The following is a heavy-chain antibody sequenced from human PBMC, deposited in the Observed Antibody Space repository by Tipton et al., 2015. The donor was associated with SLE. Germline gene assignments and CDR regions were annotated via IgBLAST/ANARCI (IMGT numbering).Heavy chain of an antibody. CDR3: ALGIISYCSGGSCYSD. J-gene: IGHJ4*02. D-gene: IGHD2-15*01. V-gene: IGHV1-8*01. CDR1: GYSFASYD. CDR2: MNPDNGNT. Sequence: QLVQSGAEVKKPGASVRVSCKASGYSFASYDINWVRRATGQGLEWMGWMNPDNGNTGYAQKFQGRVAMTRSTSTSTAYMELRSLRSDDTAVYYCALGIISYCSGGSCYSDWGQGTLVTVSS.